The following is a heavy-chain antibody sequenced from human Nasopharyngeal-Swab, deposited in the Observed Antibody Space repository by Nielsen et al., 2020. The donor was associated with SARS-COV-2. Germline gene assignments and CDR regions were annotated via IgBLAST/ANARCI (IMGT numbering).Heavy chain of an antibody. CDR3: ARDLDVNMNRGDPGD. V-gene: IGHV3-23*01. CDR2: IVGSGDISGSGGST. J-gene: IGHJ4*02. CDR1: GYSFRTYG. Sequence: GGSLRLSCVASGYSFRTYGMSWVRQAPGKGLEWVAAIVGSGDISGSGGSTYYADSVKGRFTISRDNAKNSLYLQMNSLRVEDTAVYYCARDLDVNMNRGDPGDWGQGTLVTVSS. D-gene: IGHD3-10*01.